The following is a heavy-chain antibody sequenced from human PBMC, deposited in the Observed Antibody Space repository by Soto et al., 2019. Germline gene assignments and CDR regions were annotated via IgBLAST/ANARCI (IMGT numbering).Heavy chain of an antibody. D-gene: IGHD2-2*01. CDR1: GGTFSSYA. V-gene: IGHV1-69*01. CDR3: AIYTGVVPAAIPYYYGMDV. Sequence: QVQLVQSGAEVKKPGSSVKVSCKASGGTFSSYAISWVRQAPGQGLEWMGGIIPIFGTANYAQKFQGRVTIAGDESTSTAYMELSSLRSEDTAVYYCAIYTGVVPAAIPYYYGMDVWGQGTTVTVSS. J-gene: IGHJ6*02. CDR2: IIPIFGTA.